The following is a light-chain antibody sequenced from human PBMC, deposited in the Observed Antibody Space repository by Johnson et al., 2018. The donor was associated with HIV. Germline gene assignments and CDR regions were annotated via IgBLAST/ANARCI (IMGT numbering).Light chain of an antibody. J-gene: IGLJ1*01. Sequence: QSVLTQPPSVSAAPGQKVTISCSGSGSNIGNNYVSWYQQLPGTAPKLLIYENNKRPSGIPDRFSGSKSGTSATLGITGLQTGDEADYYCGKWDSSLSAYVFGTGSKVTVL. V-gene: IGLV1-51*02. CDR2: ENN. CDR1: GSNIGNNY. CDR3: GKWDSSLSAYV.